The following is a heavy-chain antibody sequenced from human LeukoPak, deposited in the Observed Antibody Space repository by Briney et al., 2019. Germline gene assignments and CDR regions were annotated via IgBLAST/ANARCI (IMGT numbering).Heavy chain of an antibody. CDR1: GFTFSSYS. Sequence: PGGSLRLSCAASGFTFSSYSMNWVRQAPGKGLEWVSYISSSSSTIYYADSVKGRFTISRDNAKNSLYLQMNSLRAEDTAVYYCARDKASTVTTQGGLDYWGQGTLVTVSS. CDR3: ARDKASTVTTQGGLDY. CDR2: ISSSSSTI. D-gene: IGHD4-17*01. V-gene: IGHV3-48*04. J-gene: IGHJ4*02.